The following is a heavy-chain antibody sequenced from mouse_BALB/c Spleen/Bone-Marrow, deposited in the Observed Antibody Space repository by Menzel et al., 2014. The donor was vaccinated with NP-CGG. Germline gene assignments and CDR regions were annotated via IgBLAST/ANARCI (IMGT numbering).Heavy chain of an antibody. Sequence: VQLQQSGAELVKPGASVKLSCMASGFTFNIYSIHWVKQRPGQGLEWIGWFYPGSGSAKYNEKFKSKATLTADKSSSAVYMEISRLTAEDAADYCCTKHEGGDFLDYWGQGTLVTVSA. CDR2: FYPGSGSA. D-gene: IGHD3-3*01. CDR1: GFTFNIYS. V-gene: IGHV1-62-2*01. J-gene: IGHJ3*01. CDR3: TKHEGGDFLDY.